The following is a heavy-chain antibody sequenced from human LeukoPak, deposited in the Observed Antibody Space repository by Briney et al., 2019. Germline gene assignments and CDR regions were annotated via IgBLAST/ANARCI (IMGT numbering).Heavy chain of an antibody. Sequence: GSLRLSCAASGFTFSGFAMSWVRRPPGKGLEWVSGISGTGDNTLYADSVKGRFTISRDNSKNTLYLEMNSLRAEDTAIYYCAKMKGHPLPKYYMDVWGQGTTVTVSS. V-gene: IGHV3-23*01. D-gene: IGHD1-26*01. J-gene: IGHJ6*01. CDR1: GFTFSGFA. CDR3: AKMKGHPLPKYYMDV. CDR2: ISGTGDNT.